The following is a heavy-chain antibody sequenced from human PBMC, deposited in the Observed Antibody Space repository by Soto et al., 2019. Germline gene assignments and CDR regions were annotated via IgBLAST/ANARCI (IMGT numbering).Heavy chain of an antibody. CDR1: GLTLSPYW. CDR3: ASGYGGSRLNF. J-gene: IGHJ4*02. CDR2: ISGDGTIT. D-gene: IGHD1-26*01. Sequence: VQLVESGGGLVQPGGSLRLSCAASGLTLSPYWMHWVRQAPGKGLVWVSRISGDGTITTYADSVKGRFTISRDNAKNTLDIQMNSLRAEDTAVYYCASGYGGSRLNFWGQGTLVTVSS. V-gene: IGHV3-74*03.